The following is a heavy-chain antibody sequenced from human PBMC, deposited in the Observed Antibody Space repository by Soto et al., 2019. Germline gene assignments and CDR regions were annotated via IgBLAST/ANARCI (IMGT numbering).Heavy chain of an antibody. CDR1: GGSISSGDYY. D-gene: IGHD3-16*02. V-gene: IGHV4-31*03. CDR2: IHNSGTT. J-gene: IGHJ5*02. Sequence: TSETLSLTCTVSGGSISSGDYYWSWIRQHPGKDLEWIGYIHNSGTTYYIPPLKSRVTMSVDTSKNQLSLKLTSVTAADTALYYCARGVTFGGVIAPRFDPWGQGTRVTVSS. CDR3: ARGVTFGGVIAPRFDP.